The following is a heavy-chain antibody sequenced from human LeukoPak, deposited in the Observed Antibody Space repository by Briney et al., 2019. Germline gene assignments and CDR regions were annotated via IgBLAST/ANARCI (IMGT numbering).Heavy chain of an antibody. J-gene: IGHJ5*02. D-gene: IGHD2-8*01. Sequence: ASVKVSCKASGYTFTGYYMHWARQAPGQGLEWMGWVNPNSGGTNYAQKFQGRVTMTRDTSISTAYMELSRLRSDDTAVYYCARDAGYCTNGVCYPYNWFDPWGQGTLVTVSS. V-gene: IGHV1-2*02. CDR2: VNPNSGGT. CDR3: ARDAGYCTNGVCYPYNWFDP. CDR1: GYTFTGYY.